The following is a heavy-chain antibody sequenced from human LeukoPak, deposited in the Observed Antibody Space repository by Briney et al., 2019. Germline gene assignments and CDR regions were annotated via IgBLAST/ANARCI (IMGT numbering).Heavy chain of an antibody. CDR3: VKETSDPYFFDF. Sequence: PGGSLRLSCVASGFNFPDEVMHWIRQVPGRGPEWLGPISGDDGTTIYADSVEGRITISRDNNLSSLQLELQSLTPDDAALYYCVKETSDPYFFDFWGPGTLVTVSS. CDR1: GFNFPDEV. V-gene: IGHV3-43*02. J-gene: IGHJ4*02. CDR2: ISGDDGTT.